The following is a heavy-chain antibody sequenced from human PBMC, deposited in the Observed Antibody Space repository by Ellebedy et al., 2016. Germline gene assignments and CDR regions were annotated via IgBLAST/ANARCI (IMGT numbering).Heavy chain of an antibody. CDR3: AREIVVVPAAIVSDLTTRYFYYNGMDV. V-gene: IGHV3-23*01. CDR2: ISGSGGT. Sequence: GGSLRLSCAASGFTFSSYAMSWVRQAPGKGLEWVSTISGSGGTYYADSVKGRFTNSRDNSKNTLYLQMNSLRAEDTAVYYCAREIVVVPAAIVSDLTTRYFYYNGMDVWGQGTTVTVSS. J-gene: IGHJ6*02. CDR1: GFTFSSYA. D-gene: IGHD2-2*01.